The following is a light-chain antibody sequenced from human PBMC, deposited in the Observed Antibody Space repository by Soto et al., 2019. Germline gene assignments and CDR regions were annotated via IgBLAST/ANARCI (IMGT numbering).Light chain of an antibody. J-gene: IGKJ4*02. CDR1: QSVSSY. CDR3: QQRSNWPT. CDR2: DAS. V-gene: IGKV3-11*01. Sequence: EIVLTQSPATLSLSPGERATLSCRARQSVSSYLAWYQQKPGQAPRLLIYDASNRATGIPARFSGSGSGTVFTITISSLEPEDFEVYYCQQRSNWPTFGGGTKVEIK.